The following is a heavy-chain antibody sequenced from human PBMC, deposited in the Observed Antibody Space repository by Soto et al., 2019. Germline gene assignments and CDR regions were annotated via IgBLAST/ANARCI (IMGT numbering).Heavy chain of an antibody. CDR1: GYTFTSYG. J-gene: IGHJ5*02. D-gene: IGHD6-6*01. CDR2: ISAYNGNT. Sequence: AASVKVSCKASGYTFTSYGISWVRQAPGQGLEWMGWISAYNGNTNYAQKLQGRVTMTTDTSTSTAYMELRSLRSDDTAVYYCAIDLSEYSSSSVFFDPWSQGTLVTVSS. V-gene: IGHV1-18*01. CDR3: AIDLSEYSSSSVFFDP.